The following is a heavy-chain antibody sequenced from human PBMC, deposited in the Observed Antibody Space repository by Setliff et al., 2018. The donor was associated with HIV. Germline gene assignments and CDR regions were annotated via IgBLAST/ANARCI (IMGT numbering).Heavy chain of an antibody. Sequence: SETLSLTCTVSGGTIASGGHYWSWIRQHPGKGLEWIGYIFYSGDTSYNPSLKSRLTLSLDMSKNQFSLKVNSVTAADTAVYYCARDSGGYNYGFAVGSFDYWGQGALVTVSS. CDR2: IFYSGDT. CDR3: ARDSGGYNYGFAVGSFDY. D-gene: IGHD5-18*01. CDR1: GGTIASGGHY. J-gene: IGHJ4*02. V-gene: IGHV4-31*03.